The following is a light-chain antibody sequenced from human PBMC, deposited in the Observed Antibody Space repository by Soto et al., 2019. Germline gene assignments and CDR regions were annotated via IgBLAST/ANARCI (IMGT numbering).Light chain of an antibody. CDR1: QPINKW. CDR3: QEYNSDGPYT. V-gene: IGKV1-5*01. J-gene: IGKJ2*01. Sequence: DIQLTQSPSTLAASVGHRVTMTCRASQPINKWLAWYQQKPGKAPDLLISDASTLESGVPSRFRGSGSGTEFTLIISSLQTEDVATYYCQEYNSDGPYTFGQGTKLEIK. CDR2: DAS.